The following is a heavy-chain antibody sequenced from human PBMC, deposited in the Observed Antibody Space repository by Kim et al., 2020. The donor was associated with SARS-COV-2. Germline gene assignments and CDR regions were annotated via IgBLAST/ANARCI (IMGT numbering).Heavy chain of an antibody. CDR2: VWYDGSNK. D-gene: IGHD6-13*01. J-gene: IGHJ4*02. CDR3: ARFLAAALDY. Sequence: GGSLRLSCAASGFAFSDYGMHWVRQAPGKGLESVAVVWYDGSNKYYADSVKGRFTISRDNSKNTLYLQMNSLRAEDTAVYYCARFLAAALDYWGQGTLVT. V-gene: IGHV3-33*01. CDR1: GFAFSDYG.